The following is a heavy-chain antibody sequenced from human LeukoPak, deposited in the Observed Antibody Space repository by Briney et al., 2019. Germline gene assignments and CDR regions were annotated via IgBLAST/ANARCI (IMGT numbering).Heavy chain of an antibody. V-gene: IGHV4-39*01. CDR2: LYYGENA. D-gene: IGHD6-25*01. J-gene: IGHJ4*02. CDR1: GDSISPISSSTYY. Sequence: SETLSLTCTVSGDSISPISSSTYYWGWIRQAPGKGLEWIGSLYYGENAHYNPSLKSRPTLSVDTSNNQFSLKLTSVTAADAAVYFCARQLPTAAADTRGYFDYWGQGAVATVSS. CDR3: ARQLPTAAADTRGYFDY.